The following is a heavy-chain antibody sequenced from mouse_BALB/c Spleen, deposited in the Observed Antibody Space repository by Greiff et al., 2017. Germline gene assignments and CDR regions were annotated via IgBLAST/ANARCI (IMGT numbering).Heavy chain of an antibody. Sequence: EVHLVESGGGLVKPGGSLKLSCAASGFAFSSYDMSWVRQTPEKRLEWVAYISSGGGSTYYPDTVKGRFTISRDNAKNTLYLQMSSLKSEDTAVYYCARGGYEAYWGQGTLVTVSA. J-gene: IGHJ3*01. V-gene: IGHV5-12-1*01. D-gene: IGHD2-2*01. CDR3: ARGGYEAY. CDR2: ISSGGGST. CDR1: GFAFSSYD.